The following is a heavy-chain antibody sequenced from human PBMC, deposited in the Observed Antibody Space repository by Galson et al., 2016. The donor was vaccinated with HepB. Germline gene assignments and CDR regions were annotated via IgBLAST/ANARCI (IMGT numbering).Heavy chain of an antibody. CDR2: IKQDGSEK. Sequence: SLRLSCAASGFTFSSDWMSWVRQAPGKGLEWVANIKQDGSEKYYVDFVKGRFTISRDNAKSSLYLQMNSLRAEDTAVYYCASWWQTPASYFDYWGQGTLVTVSS. CDR3: ASWWQTPASYFDY. V-gene: IGHV3-7*01. CDR1: GFTFSSDW. D-gene: IGHD2-8*02. J-gene: IGHJ4*02.